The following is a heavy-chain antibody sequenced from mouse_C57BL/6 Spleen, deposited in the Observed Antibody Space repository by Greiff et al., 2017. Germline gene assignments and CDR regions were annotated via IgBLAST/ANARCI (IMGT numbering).Heavy chain of an antibody. CDR3: VRDLAY. V-gene: IGHV1-61*01. CDR1: GYTFTSYW. CDR2: ICPSDSDT. Sequence: QVQLQQPGGELVRPGSSVKLSCTASGYTFTSYWMDWVKQRPGQGLEWIGNICPSDSDTHYNQKFKDQVTLTIDKSSSTAYMQLSSLTSEDSAVYYCVRDLAYWGQGTLVTVSA. J-gene: IGHJ3*01.